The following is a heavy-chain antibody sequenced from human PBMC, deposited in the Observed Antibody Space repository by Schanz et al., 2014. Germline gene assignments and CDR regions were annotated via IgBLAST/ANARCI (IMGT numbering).Heavy chain of an antibody. Sequence: QVQLVQSGAEVKKPGASMKVSCKASGRTFIVYHVLHWVRQAPGQGLEWMAIIDPSDGSTNYPQKSKGRLSVTRDTSTSTVYMELNSPRSDDTAVYYCATERKNNDSYDWTSSGQGTPVTVSS. D-gene: IGHD1-1*01. CDR3: ATERKNNDSYDWTS. CDR2: IDPSDGST. J-gene: IGHJ5*02. CDR1: GRTFIVYH. V-gene: IGHV1-46*01.